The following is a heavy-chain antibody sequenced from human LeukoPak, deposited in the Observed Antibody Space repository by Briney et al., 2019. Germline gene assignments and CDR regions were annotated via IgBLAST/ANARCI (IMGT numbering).Heavy chain of an antibody. CDR3: ARDRRDGYCSSTSCYIVLY. J-gene: IGHJ4*02. CDR2: ISAYNGNT. D-gene: IGHD2-2*03. CDR1: GYTFTSYG. V-gene: IGHV1-18*01. Sequence: GASVKVSCKASGYTFTSYGISWVRQAPGQGLEWMGWISAYNGNTNYAQKLQGRVTMTTDTSTSTAYMELRSLRSDDTAVYYCARDRRDGYCSSTSCYIVLYWGRGTLVTVSS.